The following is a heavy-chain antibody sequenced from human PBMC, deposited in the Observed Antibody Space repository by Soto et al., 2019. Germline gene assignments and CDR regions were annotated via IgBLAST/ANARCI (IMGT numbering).Heavy chain of an antibody. D-gene: IGHD3-22*01. CDR2: IFYTGST. Sequence: PSETLSLTCTVSGDSTSSYMYYWTWIRQPPGKGLEWIGYIFYTGSTFYNPSLKSRVAISVDMSKNQFSLRLSSVTAADTAVYYCASLYYHDGSGYGFPVGSLDSWGQGTLVTVSS. V-gene: IGHV4-30-4*01. CDR3: ASLYYHDGSGYGFPVGSLDS. CDR1: GDSTSSYMYY. J-gene: IGHJ4*02.